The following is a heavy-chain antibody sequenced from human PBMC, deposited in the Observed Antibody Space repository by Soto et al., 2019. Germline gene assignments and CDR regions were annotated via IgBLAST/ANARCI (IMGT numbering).Heavy chain of an antibody. Sequence: SETLSLTCTVSGGSISSYYWSWIRQPPGKGLEWIGYIYYSGSTNYNPSLKSRVTISVDTSKNQFSLKLSSVTAADTAVYYCARAYSGSYVASDYWGQGSLVTVSS. J-gene: IGHJ4*02. CDR1: GGSISSYY. CDR3: ARAYSGSYVASDY. V-gene: IGHV4-59*08. CDR2: IYYSGST. D-gene: IGHD1-26*01.